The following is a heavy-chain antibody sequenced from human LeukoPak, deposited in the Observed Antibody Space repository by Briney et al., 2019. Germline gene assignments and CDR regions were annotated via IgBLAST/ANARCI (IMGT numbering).Heavy chain of an antibody. Sequence: PSETLSLTCTVSGGSISGYYWGWIRQPPGKGLEWIGSIYYTGSTYYTPSLRSRVTISVDTSKNQFSLKLSAVTAADTAVYYCARVVRDGSGYNYYFDYWGQGTLVTVSS. CDR1: GGSISGYY. J-gene: IGHJ4*02. D-gene: IGHD3-22*01. CDR2: IYYTGST. V-gene: IGHV4-39*01. CDR3: ARVVRDGSGYNYYFDY.